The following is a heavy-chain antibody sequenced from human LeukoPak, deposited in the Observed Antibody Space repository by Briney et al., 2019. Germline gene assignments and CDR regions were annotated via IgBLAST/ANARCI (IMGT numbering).Heavy chain of an antibody. CDR2: IKQDGSEK. CDR1: GFTFSSYW. J-gene: IGHJ3*02. Sequence: GGSLRLSCAASGFTFSSYWMSWVRQAPGKGLEWVANIKQDGSEKYYVDSVKGRFSTSRDNAKRSLYLQMNSLRVEDTAVYYCAREAQEAFDIWGQGTMVTVSS. V-gene: IGHV3-7*01. CDR3: AREAQEAFDI.